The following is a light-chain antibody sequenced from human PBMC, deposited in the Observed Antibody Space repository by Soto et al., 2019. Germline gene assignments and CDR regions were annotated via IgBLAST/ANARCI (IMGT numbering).Light chain of an antibody. CDR1: SNDVGAYNY. V-gene: IGLV2-14*01. CDR3: SSYATGSPYV. Sequence: SVLTQPSSLSVSPGQSITIAFTGTSNDVGAYNYVSCYQQHPGKAPKLVIYEVSHRPSGISDRFSGSKSGNTASLTISGLQVEDEADYYCSSYATGSPYVFGPGTKVTVL. CDR2: EVS. J-gene: IGLJ1*01.